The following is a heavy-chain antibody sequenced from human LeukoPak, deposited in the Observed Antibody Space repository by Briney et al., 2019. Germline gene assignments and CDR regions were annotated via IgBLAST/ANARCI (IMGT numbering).Heavy chain of an antibody. Sequence: GGSLRLSCAAYGFTLSSHSMNWVRQAPGKGLEWVSSISSSSSYIHSADSVKGRFTIFRDNAKNSLYLQMNSLRAEDTAVYYCARDLYDSGAYSSPIDYWGQGTLVTVSS. V-gene: IGHV3-21*01. CDR1: GFTLSSHS. CDR2: ISSSSSYI. D-gene: IGHD3-22*01. J-gene: IGHJ4*02. CDR3: ARDLYDSGAYSSPIDY.